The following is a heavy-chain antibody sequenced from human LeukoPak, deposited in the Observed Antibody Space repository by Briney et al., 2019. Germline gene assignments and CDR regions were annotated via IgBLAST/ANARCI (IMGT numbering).Heavy chain of an antibody. J-gene: IGHJ5*02. Sequence: ASVKVFCKASGYTFTGYYMHWVRQAPGQGLEWMGWINPNSGGTNYAQKFQGRVTMTRDTSISTAYMELSRLRSDDTAVYYCARPRTEGDWFDPWGQGTLVTVSS. CDR2: INPNSGGT. CDR3: ARPRTEGDWFDP. V-gene: IGHV1-2*02. D-gene: IGHD3-16*01. CDR1: GYTFTGYY.